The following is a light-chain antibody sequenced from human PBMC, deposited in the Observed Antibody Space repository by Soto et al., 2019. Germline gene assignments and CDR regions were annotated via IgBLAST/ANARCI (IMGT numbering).Light chain of an antibody. Sequence: SASGSPGQSVTISCTGTSSDVGGYKYVSWYQQYPGKAPKLMIYAVSERPSGVPDRFSGSKSGNTASLTVSGLQAEDEADYYCSSYAGSNNYVFGTGTKVTVL. J-gene: IGLJ1*01. CDR3: SSYAGSNNYV. CDR2: AVS. CDR1: SSDVGGYKY. V-gene: IGLV2-8*01.